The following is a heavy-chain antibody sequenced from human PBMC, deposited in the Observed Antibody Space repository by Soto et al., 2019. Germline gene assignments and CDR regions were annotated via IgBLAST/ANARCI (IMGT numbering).Heavy chain of an antibody. D-gene: IGHD2-15*01. J-gene: IGHJ3*02. Sequence: QITLKESGPTLVKPTQTLTLTCTFSGFSLRISGVGVGWIRQPPGKALEWLALIYWDDDKRYSPSLKSRLTITKDTSKNQVLLTMNNMDPVDTATYYCAHSATVSDAFDIWGQGTMVTVSS. CDR3: AHSATVSDAFDI. V-gene: IGHV2-5*02. CDR2: IYWDDDK. CDR1: GFSLRISGVG.